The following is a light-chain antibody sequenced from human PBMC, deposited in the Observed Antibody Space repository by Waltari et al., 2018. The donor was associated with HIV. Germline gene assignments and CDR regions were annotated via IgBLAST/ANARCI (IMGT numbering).Light chain of an antibody. CDR1: QSVGSR. J-gene: IGKJ2*01. CDR3: QQYDTYLT. V-gene: IGKV1-5*03. CDR2: RAS. Sequence: DIQMTQSPSALSASVGGRATIICLASQSVGSRLAWYQQKPGKAPKLLIYRASTLEKGVPSRFTGSGSGTEFTLTISSLQPEDFGTYYCQQYDTYLTFGQGTRLEMK.